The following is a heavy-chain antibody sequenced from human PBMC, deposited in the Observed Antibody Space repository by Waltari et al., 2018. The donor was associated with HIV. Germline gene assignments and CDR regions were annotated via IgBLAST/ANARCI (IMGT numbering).Heavy chain of an antibody. Sequence: EVQLVQSGGGLIQPGGSLRLSCAASGFTVSSNYMSWVRQAPGQGLEWVSVIYGGGSTVYADSVQGRFTISRDNAKNTLFLQLNSLRAEDTAVYYCARDRGDSFFPYWGQGTLVTVSS. D-gene: IGHD5-18*01. CDR3: ARDRGDSFFPY. CDR1: GFTVSSNY. V-gene: IGHV3-53*01. J-gene: IGHJ4*02. CDR2: IYGGGST.